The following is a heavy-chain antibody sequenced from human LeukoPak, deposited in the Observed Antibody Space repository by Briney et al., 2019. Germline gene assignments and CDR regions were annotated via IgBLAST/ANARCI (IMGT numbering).Heavy chain of an antibody. V-gene: IGHV4-59*01. J-gene: IGHJ6*03. CDR1: GGSISNYY. Sequence: TSETLSLTCTVSGGSISNYYWSWIRQPPGKGLEWIGYIYYTGSTNYNPSLKGRVTISVDTSKNQFSLKLSSVTAADTAVYYCARGLSYSYYYMDVWGKGTTVTISS. D-gene: IGHD6-19*01. CDR2: IYYTGST. CDR3: ARGLSYSYYYMDV.